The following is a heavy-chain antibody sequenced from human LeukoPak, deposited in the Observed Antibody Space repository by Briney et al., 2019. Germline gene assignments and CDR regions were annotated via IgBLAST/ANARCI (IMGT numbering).Heavy chain of an antibody. D-gene: IGHD3-9*01. V-gene: IGHV3-7*03. J-gene: IGHJ4*02. Sequence: GGSLRLSCAASGFSFNSYWMSWVRQAPGKGLEWVAHIRKDGSDKYYLDSVKARFTISRDNVKNLEHLQMNGLRAEDTAVYYCARDRGLRYFDSFDFWGQGTRVTVSS. CDR1: GFSFNSYW. CDR3: ARDRGLRYFDSFDF. CDR2: IRKDGSDK.